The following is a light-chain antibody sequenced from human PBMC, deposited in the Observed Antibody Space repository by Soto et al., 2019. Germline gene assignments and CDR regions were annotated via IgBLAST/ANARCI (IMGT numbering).Light chain of an antibody. Sequence: EIVLTQSPGTLSLSPGERATLSCRASHSVSSTYFAWYQQKPGQAPSLLIYAASSRETGIPDTFSGSGSGTDFTLTISRVEPEDSAVYYCQQYDTSPYTFGQGTKLEIK. CDR3: QQYDTSPYT. CDR1: HSVSSTY. J-gene: IGKJ2*01. V-gene: IGKV3-20*01. CDR2: AAS.